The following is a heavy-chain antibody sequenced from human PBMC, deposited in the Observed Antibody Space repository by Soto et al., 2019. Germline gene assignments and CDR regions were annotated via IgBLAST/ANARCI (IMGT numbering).Heavy chain of an antibody. Sequence: QVQLQQWGAGLLKPSETLSLTCAVYGGSFSGYYWTWIRQPPGTGLEWIGEINHSGSTNYNPSLKSRVTRSVDTSKNQFSLKLTSVSAADTAVYYCARDKITGAFDYWGQGTLVTVSS. CDR3: ARDKITGAFDY. D-gene: IGHD2-8*02. CDR2: INHSGST. V-gene: IGHV4-34*01. J-gene: IGHJ4*02. CDR1: GGSFSGYY.